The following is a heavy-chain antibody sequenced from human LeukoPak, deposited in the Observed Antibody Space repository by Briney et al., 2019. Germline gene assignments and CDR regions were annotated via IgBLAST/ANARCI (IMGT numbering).Heavy chain of an antibody. CDR2: INPNSGGT. J-gene: IGHJ6*04. Sequence: ASVKVSCKASGYTFTGYYMHWVRQAPGQGLEWMGWINPNSGGTNYAQKFQGWVTMTRDTSISTAYMELSRLRSDDTAVYYCARAARDYVWGSYRSDYGMDVWGKGTTVTVSS. CDR1: GYTFTGYY. V-gene: IGHV1-2*04. CDR3: ARAARDYVWGSYRSDYGMDV. D-gene: IGHD3-16*02.